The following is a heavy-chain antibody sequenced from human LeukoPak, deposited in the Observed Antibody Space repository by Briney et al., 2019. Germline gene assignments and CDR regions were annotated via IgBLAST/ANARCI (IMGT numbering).Heavy chain of an antibody. CDR2: ISAYNGNT. CDR3: ARGGYCTNGVCYTHWFDP. CDR1: GYTFTSYG. Sequence: GASVKVSCKASGYTFTSYGISWVRQAPGQGLEWMGWISAYNGNTNYARKLQGRVTMTTDTSTSTAYMELRSLRSDDTAVYYCARGGYCTNGVCYTHWFDPWGQGTLVTVSS. V-gene: IGHV1-18*01. D-gene: IGHD2-8*01. J-gene: IGHJ5*02.